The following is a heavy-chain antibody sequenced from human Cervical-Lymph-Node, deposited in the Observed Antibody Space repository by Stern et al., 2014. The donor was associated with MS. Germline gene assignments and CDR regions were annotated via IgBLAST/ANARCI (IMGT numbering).Heavy chain of an antibody. CDR1: GYSFSNFW. V-gene: IGHV5-51*01. CDR2: IYPEDSDT. CDR3: VRRRDSDSYDTFDI. J-gene: IGHJ3*02. D-gene: IGHD3-22*01. Sequence: MQLVQSGAEVKKPGESLKISCKTSGYSFSNFWIGWVRQKPGKGLEWMGIIYPEDSDTTYSPSFQGHVTISADESISTAYLQWRSLKASDTAMYYCVRRRDSDSYDTFDIWGQGTMLIVCS.